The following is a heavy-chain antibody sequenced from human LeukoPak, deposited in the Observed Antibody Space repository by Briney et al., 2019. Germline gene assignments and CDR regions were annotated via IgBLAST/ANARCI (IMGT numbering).Heavy chain of an antibody. V-gene: IGHV4-4*02. D-gene: IGHD6-13*01. CDR2: IYDSGST. Sequence: SETLSLTCAVSSGSLSSTSCWTWVRQPPGKGLEWIGEIYDSGSTNYNPSLKSRVTISVDKSKNQFSLKLSSVTAADTAVYYCASRYSRRYHFDYWGQGNLVTVSS. J-gene: IGHJ4*02. CDR1: SGSLSSTSC. CDR3: ASRYSRRYHFDY.